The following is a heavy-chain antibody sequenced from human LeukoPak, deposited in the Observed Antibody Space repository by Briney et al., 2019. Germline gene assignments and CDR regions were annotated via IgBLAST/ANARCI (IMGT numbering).Heavy chain of an antibody. CDR2: MNPNSGNT. CDR1: GYTFTSYD. Sequence: ASVKVSCKASGYTFTSYDINGLRQATGQGLEWMGWMNPNSGNTGYAQKFQGRVTMTRNTSISTAYMELSSLRSEDTAVYYCARIKRGYSYGNFDYWGQGTLVTVSS. V-gene: IGHV1-8*01. CDR3: ARIKRGYSYGNFDY. D-gene: IGHD5-18*01. J-gene: IGHJ4*02.